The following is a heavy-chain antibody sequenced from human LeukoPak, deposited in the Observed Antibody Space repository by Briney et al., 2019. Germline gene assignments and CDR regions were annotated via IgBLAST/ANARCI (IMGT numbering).Heavy chain of an antibody. CDR2: INSAGSDT. V-gene: IGHV3-74*01. Sequence: GSLRLSCAASGFTFSSYRMHWVRQAPGKGLVWVSRINSAGSDTSYADSVRGRFTISRDNSINTLYLQMNSLRAEDSAVYYCASSVYSGSPTKTFDYWGQGTLVTVSS. CDR1: GFTFSSYR. J-gene: IGHJ4*02. CDR3: ASSVYSGSPTKTFDY. D-gene: IGHD2-21*01.